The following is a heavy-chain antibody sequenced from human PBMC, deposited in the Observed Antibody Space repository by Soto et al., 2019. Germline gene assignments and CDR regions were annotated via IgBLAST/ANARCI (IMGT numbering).Heavy chain of an antibody. Sequence: SVKVSCKASGGTFSSYAISWVRQAPGQGLEWMGGVIPIFGTANYAQKFQGRVTITADESTSTAYMELSSLRSEDTAVYYCARDRGIAVASFDYWGQGTLVTVSS. CDR3: ARDRGIAVASFDY. D-gene: IGHD6-19*01. CDR2: VIPIFGTA. J-gene: IGHJ4*02. CDR1: GGTFSSYA. V-gene: IGHV1-69*13.